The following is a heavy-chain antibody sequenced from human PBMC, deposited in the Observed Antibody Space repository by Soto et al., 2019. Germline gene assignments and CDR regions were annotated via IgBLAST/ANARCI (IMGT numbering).Heavy chain of an antibody. D-gene: IGHD1-26*01. J-gene: IGHJ4*02. CDR3: VRGHRQSGIYTGDS. V-gene: IGHV1-8*01. CDR2: MKPDSDNT. CDR1: GYTFSSYD. Sequence: QVQLVQSGAEVKKPGASVKVCCKASGYTFSSYDINWVRQATGQGLEWMGWMKPDSDNTGYAQKFQGRVTMTRNTSISTAYMELSNLTSDDTAMYYCVRGHRQSGIYTGDSWGQGTLVTVSS.